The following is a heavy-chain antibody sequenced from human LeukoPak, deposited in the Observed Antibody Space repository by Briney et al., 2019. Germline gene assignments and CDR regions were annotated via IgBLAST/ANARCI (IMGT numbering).Heavy chain of an antibody. J-gene: IGHJ6*03. D-gene: IGHD5-18*01. CDR2: IYYSGST. Sequence: SETPSLTCTVSGVSVSSSSNYWGWIRQPPGKGLEWIGHIYYSGSTYYNSSLKSRVTISVDTSKNQFSQELRSVTAADTAVYYCARLGVGYNFGYPYYYYMDVWGKGTTVTVSS. CDR1: GVSVSSSSNY. V-gene: IGHV4-39*01. CDR3: ARLGVGYNFGYPYYYYMDV.